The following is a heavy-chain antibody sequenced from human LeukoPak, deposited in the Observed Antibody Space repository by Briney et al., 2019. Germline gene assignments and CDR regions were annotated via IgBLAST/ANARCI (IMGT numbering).Heavy chain of an antibody. CDR3: ARSSLVGATPPDS. D-gene: IGHD1-26*01. CDR1: GGSISSGDYY. CDR2: IYYSRST. V-gene: IGHV4-30-4*01. Sequence: SETLSLTCTVSGGSISSGDYYWSWIRQPPGKGLEWIGYIYYSRSTYYNPSLKSRVTISVDTSKNQFSLKLSSVTAADTAVYYCARSSLVGATPPDSWGQGTLVTVSS. J-gene: IGHJ5*01.